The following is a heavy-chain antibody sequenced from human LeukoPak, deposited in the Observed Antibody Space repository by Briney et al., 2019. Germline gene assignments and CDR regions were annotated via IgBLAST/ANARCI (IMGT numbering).Heavy chain of an antibody. CDR2: IGRSGVDT. CDR1: GFTFSNYA. Sequence: GGSLRLSCAASGFTFSNYAMSWFRHAPGKGLEWVSTIGRSGVDTYYADSVKGRFTISKDSSKNTLQMNSLRAEDTAVYYCVRHSGGVYGSSDSWGQGTLVTVSS. D-gene: IGHD1-1*01. J-gene: IGHJ4*02. V-gene: IGHV3-23*01. CDR3: VRHSGGVYGSSDS.